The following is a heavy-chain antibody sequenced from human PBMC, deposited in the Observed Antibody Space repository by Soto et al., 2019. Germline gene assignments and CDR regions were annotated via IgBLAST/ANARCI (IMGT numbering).Heavy chain of an antibody. Sequence: GGSLRLSCAASGFTFSSYAMSWVRQAPGKGLEWVSAISGSGGSTYYADSVKGRFTISRDNSKNTLYLQMNSLRAEDTAVYYCATAFRYFDWLLMGPYYYGMDVWGQGTTVTVSS. J-gene: IGHJ6*02. CDR2: ISGSGGST. V-gene: IGHV3-23*01. D-gene: IGHD3-9*01. CDR3: ATAFRYFDWLLMGPYYYGMDV. CDR1: GFTFSSYA.